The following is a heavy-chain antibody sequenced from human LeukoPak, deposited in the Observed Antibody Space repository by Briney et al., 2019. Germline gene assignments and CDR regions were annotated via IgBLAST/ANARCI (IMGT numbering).Heavy chain of an antibody. V-gene: IGHV3-13*01. Sequence: GGSLRLSCAASGFTFIDYDMNWVRQVIGKGLEWVSAIGIRGDTHYSGSVKGRFTISRENAESSLCLQMNSLRDEDTAVYYRARGGIQVSGIDEFDYWGQGTLVTVSS. CDR3: ARGGIQVSGIDEFDY. CDR2: IGIRGDT. J-gene: IGHJ4*02. CDR1: GFTFIDYD. D-gene: IGHD6-19*01.